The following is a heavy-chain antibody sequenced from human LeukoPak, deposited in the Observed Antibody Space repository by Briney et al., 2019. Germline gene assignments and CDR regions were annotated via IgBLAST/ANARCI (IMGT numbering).Heavy chain of an antibody. D-gene: IGHD2-15*01. V-gene: IGHV3-73*01. CDR1: GFTFSGSA. CDR2: IRSKANSYAT. CDR3: TSSYCSGGSCYRRYNYYYYMDV. Sequence: GGSLRLSCAASGFTFSGSAMHWVRHAYGQGLEWVCRIRSKANSYATAYAASVKGRFTISRDDSKNTAYLQMNSLKTEDTAVYYCTSSYCSGGSCYRRYNYYYYMDVWGKGTTVTVSS. J-gene: IGHJ6*03.